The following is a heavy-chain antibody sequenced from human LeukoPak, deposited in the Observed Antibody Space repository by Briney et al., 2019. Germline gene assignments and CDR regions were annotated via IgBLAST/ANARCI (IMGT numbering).Heavy chain of an antibody. D-gene: IGHD3-10*01. J-gene: IGHJ4*02. Sequence: GRSLRLSCAASGFTFNNYGMHWVRQAPGKGLEWVAVIWYDGSNKYYADSVKGRFTISRDNSKNTLYLQMNSLRAEDTAVYYCARYGSGSYYNAPDYWGQGTLVTVSS. CDR2: IWYDGSNK. CDR1: GFTFNNYG. CDR3: ARYGSGSYYNAPDY. V-gene: IGHV3-33*01.